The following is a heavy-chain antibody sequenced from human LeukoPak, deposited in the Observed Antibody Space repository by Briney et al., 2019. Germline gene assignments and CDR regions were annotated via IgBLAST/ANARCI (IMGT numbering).Heavy chain of an antibody. D-gene: IGHD2-21*02. J-gene: IGHJ6*02. CDR2: IIPILGIA. CDR3: ARDLGAYCGGDCWNYYYYGMDV. CDR1: GGTFSSYA. Sequence: SSVKVSCKASGGTFSSYAISWVRQAPGQGREWMGRIIPILGIANYAQKFQGRVTITADKSTSTAYMALSSLRSEDTAVYYCARDLGAYCGGDCWNYYYYGMDVWGQGTTVTVSS. V-gene: IGHV1-69*04.